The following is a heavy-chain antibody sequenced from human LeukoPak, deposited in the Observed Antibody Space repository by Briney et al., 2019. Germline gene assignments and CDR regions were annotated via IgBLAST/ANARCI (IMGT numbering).Heavy chain of an antibody. CDR1: GFTFSSYG. V-gene: IGHV3-33*01. CDR3: ARDPLKRAFDI. J-gene: IGHJ3*02. Sequence: PGRSLRLSCAASGFTFSSYGMHWVRQAPGKGLEWVAVIWYDGSNKYYADSVKGRFTISRDNAKNSLYLQMNSLRAEDTAVYYCARDPLKRAFDIWGQGTMVTVSS. CDR2: IWYDGSNK.